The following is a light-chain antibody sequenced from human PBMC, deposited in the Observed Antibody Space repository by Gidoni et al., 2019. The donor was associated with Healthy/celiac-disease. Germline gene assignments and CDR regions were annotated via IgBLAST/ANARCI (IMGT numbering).Light chain of an antibody. CDR2: GAS. Sequence: EIVMTQSPATLSVSPGDRATLSCRASQSVSRNLAWYQQKPGQAPRLLISGASTRATGIPARFSGSGSGTEFTLTISSLQSEDFAVYYCQQYNNWLSLTFGGGTKVEIK. CDR3: QQYNNWLSLT. CDR1: QSVSRN. J-gene: IGKJ4*01. V-gene: IGKV3-15*01.